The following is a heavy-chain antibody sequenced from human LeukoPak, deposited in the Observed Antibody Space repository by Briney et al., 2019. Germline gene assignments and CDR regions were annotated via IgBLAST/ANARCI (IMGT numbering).Heavy chain of an antibody. D-gene: IGHD4-11*01. CDR1: GFTFSNAW. CDR2: IKSKTDGGTT. Sequence: GGSLRLSCAASGFTFSNAWMSWVRQAPGKGLEWVGRIKSKTDGGTTDYAAPVKGRFTISRDDSKNTLYLQMNSLKTEDTAVYYCTTMTTSGAYYYYYMDVWGKGTTVTVSS. CDR3: TTMTTSGAYYYYYMDV. J-gene: IGHJ6*03. V-gene: IGHV3-15*01.